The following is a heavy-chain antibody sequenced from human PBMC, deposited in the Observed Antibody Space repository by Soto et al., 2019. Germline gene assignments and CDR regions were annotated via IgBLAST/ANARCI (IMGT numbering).Heavy chain of an antibody. CDR1: GGSFSGYY. CDR2: INHSGST. J-gene: IGHJ4*02. D-gene: IGHD3-16*01. Sequence: PSETLSLTCAVYGGSFSGYYWSWIRQPPGKGLEWIGEINHSGSTNYNPSLKSRVTISVDTSKNQFSLKLSSVTAADTAVYYCARFFGDRWGQGTLVTVPS. CDR3: ARFFGDR. V-gene: IGHV4-34*01.